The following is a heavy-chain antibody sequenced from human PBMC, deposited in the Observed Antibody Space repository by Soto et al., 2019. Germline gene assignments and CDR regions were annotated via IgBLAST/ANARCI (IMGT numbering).Heavy chain of an antibody. CDR2: IYYSGST. CDR1: GGSISSYY. V-gene: IGHV4-59*01. J-gene: IGHJ6*03. CDR3: ARAPPPPFLNYYYYYMDV. Sequence: SETLSLTCTVSGGSISSYYWSWIRQPPGKGLEWIGYIYYSGSTNYNPSLKSRVTISVDTSKNQFSLKLSSVTAADTAVYYCARAPPPPFLNYYYYYMDVWGKGTTVTVSS.